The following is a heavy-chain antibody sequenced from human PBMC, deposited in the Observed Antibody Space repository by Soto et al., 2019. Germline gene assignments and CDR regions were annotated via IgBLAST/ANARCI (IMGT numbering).Heavy chain of an antibody. CDR2: IWYDGSNK. D-gene: IGHD3-22*01. CDR1: GFTFSSYG. J-gene: IGHJ5*02. V-gene: IGHV3-33*01. CDR3: ARDYYYDSSGYYPNCFDP. Sequence: QVQLVESGGGVVQPGRSLRLSCAASGFTFSSYGMHWVRQAPGKGLEWVAVIWYDGSNKYYAESVKGRFTISRDNSKNTLYLQMDSLRADDTAVYYCARDYYYDSSGYYPNCFDPWGQGTLVTVSS.